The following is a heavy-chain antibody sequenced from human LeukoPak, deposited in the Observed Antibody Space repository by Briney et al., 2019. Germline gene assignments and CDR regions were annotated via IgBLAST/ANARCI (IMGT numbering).Heavy chain of an antibody. J-gene: IGHJ4*02. Sequence: GGSLRLSCAASGFNFSIYSMNWVRQAPGKGLEWVSTISSRSIYIYYADSVKGRFTISRDNAKNSLYLQMNSLRAEDTAVYYCARLLFTYYYDSSGPSDYWGQGTLVTVST. CDR1: GFNFSIYS. CDR3: ARLLFTYYYDSSGPSDY. V-gene: IGHV3-21*01. D-gene: IGHD3-22*01. CDR2: ISSRSIYI.